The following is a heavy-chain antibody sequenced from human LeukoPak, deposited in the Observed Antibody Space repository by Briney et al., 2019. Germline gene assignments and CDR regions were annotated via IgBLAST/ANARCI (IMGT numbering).Heavy chain of an antibody. J-gene: IGHJ3*02. CDR1: GVSISSGSNY. CDR3: ARSDGYGLVGI. D-gene: IGHD3-10*01. V-gene: IGHV4-39*07. Sequence: SETLSLTCSVSGVSISSGSNYWGWIRQPPGKTLEWIGSIYSSGNTYYNPSPKSRVIILIDTAKNHFSLNLSSVTAADTAVYYCARSDGYGLVGIWGQGTMDTVSS. CDR2: IYSSGNT.